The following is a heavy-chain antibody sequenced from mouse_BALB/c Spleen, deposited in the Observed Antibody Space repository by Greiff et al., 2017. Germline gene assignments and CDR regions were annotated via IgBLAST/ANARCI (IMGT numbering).Heavy chain of an antibody. CDR2: ISDGGSYT. Sequence: EVQLVESGGGLVKPGGSLKISCAASGFTFSDYYMYWVRQTPEKRLEWVATISDGGSYTYYPDSVKGRFTISRDNAKNNLYLQMSSLKSEDTAMYYCARDHANWDYFDYWGQGTTLTVSS. J-gene: IGHJ2*01. D-gene: IGHD4-1*01. CDR3: ARDHANWDYFDY. CDR1: GFTFSDYY. V-gene: IGHV5-4*02.